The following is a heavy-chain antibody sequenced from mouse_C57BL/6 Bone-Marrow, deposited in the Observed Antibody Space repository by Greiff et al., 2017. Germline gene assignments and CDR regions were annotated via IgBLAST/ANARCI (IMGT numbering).Heavy chain of an antibody. CDR3: ARGGITTVVAPFAY. Sequence: QVQLQQSGAELARPGASVKLSCKASGYTFTSYGISWVKQRTGQGLEWIGEIYPRSGNTYYNEKFKGKATLTADKCSSTAYMELRSLTSEDSAVYFCARGGITTVVAPFAYWGQGTLVTVSA. V-gene: IGHV1-81*01. D-gene: IGHD1-1*01. J-gene: IGHJ3*01. CDR2: IYPRSGNT. CDR1: GYTFTSYG.